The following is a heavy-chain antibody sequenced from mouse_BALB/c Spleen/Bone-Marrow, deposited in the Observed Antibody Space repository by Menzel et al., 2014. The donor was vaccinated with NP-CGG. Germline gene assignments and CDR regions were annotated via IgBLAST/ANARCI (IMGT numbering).Heavy chain of an antibody. V-gene: IGHV1-47*01. CDR1: GYTFTTYP. J-gene: IGHJ4*01. CDR3: ARKGPRNAMDY. Sequence: QVQLQQSGAEVVKPGASAKMSCKALGYTFTTYPIEWMKQNHGKSLEWIGNFHPFNDDTKYNEKFKDKAKLTVEKSSSTVYLEVSRLTPDDSAIYYCARKGPRNAMDYWGQGTSVTVSS. D-gene: IGHD3-3*01. CDR2: FHPFNDDT.